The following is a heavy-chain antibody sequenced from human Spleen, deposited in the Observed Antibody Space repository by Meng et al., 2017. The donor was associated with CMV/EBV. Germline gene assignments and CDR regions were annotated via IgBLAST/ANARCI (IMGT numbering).Heavy chain of an antibody. CDR2: ISYDGSNK. Sequence: GESLKISCAASGFTFSSYAMHWVRQAPGKGLEWVAVISYDGSNKYYADSVKGRFTISRDNSKNTLYLQMNSLSAEDTAVYYCARGSGSYYYYYGMDVWGQGTTVTVSS. CDR1: GFTFSSYA. V-gene: IGHV3-30*04. CDR3: ARGSGSYYYYYGMDV. D-gene: IGHD6-25*01. J-gene: IGHJ6*02.